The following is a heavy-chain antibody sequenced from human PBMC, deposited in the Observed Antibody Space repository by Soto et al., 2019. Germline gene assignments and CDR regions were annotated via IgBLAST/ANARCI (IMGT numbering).Heavy chain of an antibody. D-gene: IGHD1-26*01. CDR1: GGTFSSYA. V-gene: IGHV1-69*01. CDR2: IIPMIGTP. CDR3: ARIAEEGAN. Sequence: QVQLVQSGAEVKEPGSSVKVSCKASGGTFSSYAFNWVRQAPGQGLEWMGGIIPMIGTPNYAQKFQGRVTITADESTRTAYMELTSLRSEDTAVYYCARIAEEGANWGQGTLVTVSS. J-gene: IGHJ4*02.